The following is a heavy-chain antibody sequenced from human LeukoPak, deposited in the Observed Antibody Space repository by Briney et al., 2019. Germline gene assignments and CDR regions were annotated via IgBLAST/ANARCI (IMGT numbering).Heavy chain of an antibody. CDR2: IYYSGST. D-gene: IGHD5-18*01. Sequence: SETLSLTCTVSGGSISSYYWSWIRQPPGKGLGWIGYIYYSGSTDYNPSLKSRVTISVVTSKNQFSLKLSSVTAADTAVYYCARSVGFLDTAMSYFDYWGQGTLVTVSS. CDR1: GGSISSYY. CDR3: ARSVGFLDTAMSYFDY. V-gene: IGHV4-59*01. J-gene: IGHJ4*02.